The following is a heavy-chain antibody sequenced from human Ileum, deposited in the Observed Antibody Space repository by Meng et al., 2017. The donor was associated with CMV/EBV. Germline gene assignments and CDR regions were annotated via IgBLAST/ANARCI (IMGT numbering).Heavy chain of an antibody. CDR3: ARQKYCSSTSCLNNWFDP. D-gene: IGHD2-2*01. CDR2: IYYSGST. Sequence: SSSSSSYYWGWIRQPPGKGLEWIGSIYYSGSTYYNPSLKSRVTISVDTSKNQFSLKLSSVTAADTAVYYCARQKYCSSTSCLNNWFDPWGQGTLVTVSS. V-gene: IGHV4-39*01. J-gene: IGHJ5*02. CDR1: SSSSSSYY.